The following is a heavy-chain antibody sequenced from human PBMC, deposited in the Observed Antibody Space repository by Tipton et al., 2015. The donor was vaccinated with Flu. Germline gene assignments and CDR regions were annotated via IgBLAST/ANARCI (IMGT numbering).Heavy chain of an antibody. CDR2: TNWNGGRT. Sequence: SLRLSCAASGFTFDDYGMSWVRQAPGKGLEWVSTTNWNGGRTGYADSVKGRFTIFRDNAKNSLYLQMNSLRAEDTAVYYCARGDGGYYYGMDVWGQGTTVTVSS. D-gene: IGHD4-23*01. CDR1: GFTFDDYG. V-gene: IGHV3-20*04. CDR3: ARGDGGYYYGMDV. J-gene: IGHJ6*02.